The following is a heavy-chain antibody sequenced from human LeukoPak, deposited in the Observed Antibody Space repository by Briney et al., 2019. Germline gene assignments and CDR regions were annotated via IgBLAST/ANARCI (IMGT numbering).Heavy chain of an antibody. V-gene: IGHV3-33*01. CDR2: IWYDGSNK. D-gene: IGHD2-8*01. CDR1: GFTFSSYG. J-gene: IGHJ6*02. CDR3: ALGTINKDFYFGMDV. Sequence: HPGGSLRLSCAASGFTFSSYGMHWVRQAPGKGLEWVAVIWYDGSNKYYADSVKGRFTISRDNSKNTLDLQMNSLRAEDTAVYHCALGTINKDFYFGMDVWGQGTTVTVSS.